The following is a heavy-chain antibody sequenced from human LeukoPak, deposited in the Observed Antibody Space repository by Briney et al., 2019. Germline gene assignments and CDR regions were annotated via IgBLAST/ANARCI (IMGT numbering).Heavy chain of an antibody. V-gene: IGHV3-23*01. CDR2: ISGSGTTS. CDR3: AKVKTIFGVVSRPFDH. J-gene: IGHJ4*02. CDR1: GFPFSTYA. D-gene: IGHD3-3*01. Sequence: GGSLRLSCAASGFPFSTYAMSWVRQAPGKGLEWVSAISGSGTTSYYADSVKGRFTISRDNFKNTLYLQMNSLRAGDTAVYYCAKVKTIFGVVSRPFDHWGQGTLVTVSS.